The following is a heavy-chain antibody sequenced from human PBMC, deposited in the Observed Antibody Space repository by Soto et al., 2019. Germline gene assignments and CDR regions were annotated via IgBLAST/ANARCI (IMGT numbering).Heavy chain of an antibody. CDR2: ISSSGSTI. D-gene: IGHD2-8*01. CDR1: GFTFSDYY. J-gene: IGHJ6*02. Sequence: GGSLRLSCAASGFTFSDYYMSWIRQAPGKGLEWVSYISSSGSTIYYADSVKGRFTISRDNSKNTLYLQMNSLKTEDTAVYFCATMGHCSNGVCSYYYYGMDVWGLGTTVTVSS. CDR3: ATMGHCSNGVCSYYYYGMDV. V-gene: IGHV3-11*01.